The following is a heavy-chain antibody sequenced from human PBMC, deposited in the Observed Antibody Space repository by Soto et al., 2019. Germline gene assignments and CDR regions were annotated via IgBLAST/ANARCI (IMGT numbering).Heavy chain of an antibody. CDR2: ISNDGSNK. D-gene: IGHD3-22*01. V-gene: IGHV3-30-3*01. CDR1: GFTFSSYA. CDR3: AREGLSSGYYTRAFDI. J-gene: IGHJ3*02. Sequence: RVPCPASGFTFSSYAMHWVSQAPCKGLEWVAVISNDGSNKYYADSVKGRFTIFRDNSKNTLYLQMNSLRAEDTAVYYCAREGLSSGYYTRAFDIWGQGTMVTVSS.